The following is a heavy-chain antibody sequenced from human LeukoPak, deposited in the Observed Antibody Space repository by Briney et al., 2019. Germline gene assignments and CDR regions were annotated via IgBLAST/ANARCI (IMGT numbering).Heavy chain of an antibody. CDR1: GFSFSSYA. V-gene: IGHV3-23*01. CDR2: VSGSGGST. D-gene: IGHD2/OR15-2a*01. CDR3: AKGYFSLYYFDY. Sequence: GGSLRLSCAASGFSFSSYAMTWVRQAPGRGLEWVSTVSGSGGSTYYADSVKGRFTISRDNSKNTLYLQMNSLRAEDTAVYYCAKGYFSLYYFDYWGQGTLVTVSS. J-gene: IGHJ4*02.